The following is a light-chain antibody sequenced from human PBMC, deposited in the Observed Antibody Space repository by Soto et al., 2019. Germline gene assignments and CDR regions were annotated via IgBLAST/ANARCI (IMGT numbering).Light chain of an antibody. Sequence: DIVMTQSPDSLALSLGERATINCKSSQSVLYSSNNKNYLAWYQQKPGQPPKLLIYWASTRESGVPDRFSGGGSGTDFTLTISSLQAEDVAVYYCQQYYNTPYTFGQGTQLEIK. V-gene: IGKV4-1*01. CDR2: WAS. J-gene: IGKJ2*01. CDR3: QQYYNTPYT. CDR1: QSVLYSSNNKNY.